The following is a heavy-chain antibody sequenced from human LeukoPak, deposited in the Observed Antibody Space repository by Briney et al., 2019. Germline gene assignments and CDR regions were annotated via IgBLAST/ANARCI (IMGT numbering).Heavy chain of an antibody. Sequence: SETLSLTCTVSGGSISSYYWSWIRQPPGKGLEWIGYIYYSGSTNYNPSLKSRVTISVNTSKNQFSLKLSSVTAADTAVYYCARHLYSHDYDYWGQGILVTVSS. V-gene: IGHV4-59*08. CDR1: GGSISSYY. CDR2: IYYSGST. CDR3: ARHLYSHDYDY. J-gene: IGHJ4*02. D-gene: IGHD5-18*01.